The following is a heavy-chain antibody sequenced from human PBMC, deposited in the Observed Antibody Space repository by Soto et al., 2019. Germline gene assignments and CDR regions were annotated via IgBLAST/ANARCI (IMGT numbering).Heavy chain of an antibody. CDR1: GYTFTNYD. Sequence: QVQLVQSGAEAKKPGASVKVSCKASGYTFTNYDIHWVRQATGQGLEWMGWMNPDSGNTGQSKQFQGRVTMTRDTSINTAYMEMSSLRLEDTAVYYCARGRFRRTWFDPRGKGTLVTVDS. D-gene: IGHD3-16*01. CDR2: MNPDSGNT. J-gene: IGHJ5*01. CDR3: ARGRFRRTWFDP. V-gene: IGHV1-8*01.